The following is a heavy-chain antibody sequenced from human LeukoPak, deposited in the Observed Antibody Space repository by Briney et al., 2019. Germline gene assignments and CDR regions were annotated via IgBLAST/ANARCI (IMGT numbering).Heavy chain of an antibody. J-gene: IGHJ4*02. D-gene: IGHD2-8*01. Sequence: ASVKVSCKASGYTFTSYGISWVRQAPGQGLEWMGWISAYNGNTNYAQKLQGRVTVTTDTSTSTAYMELRSLRSDDTAVYYCARTNLDCKNGVCYDYWGQGTLVTVSS. CDR3: ARTNLDCKNGVCYDY. CDR1: GYTFTSYG. CDR2: ISAYNGNT. V-gene: IGHV1-18*01.